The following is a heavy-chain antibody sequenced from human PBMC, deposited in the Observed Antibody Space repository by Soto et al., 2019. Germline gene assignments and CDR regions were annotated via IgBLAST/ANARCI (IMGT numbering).Heavy chain of an antibody. J-gene: IGHJ4*02. V-gene: IGHV3-33*01. CDR2: IWYDGSNK. CDR3: ARRPYCSGGSCYSPVDY. CDR1: GFTFSSYG. D-gene: IGHD2-15*01. Sequence: QVQLVESGGGVVQPGRSLRLSCAASGFTFSSYGMHWVRQAPGKGLEWVAVIWYDGSNKYYADSVKGRFTISRDNSKNTLYRQMNSLRAEDTAVYYCARRPYCSGGSCYSPVDYWGQGTLVTVSS.